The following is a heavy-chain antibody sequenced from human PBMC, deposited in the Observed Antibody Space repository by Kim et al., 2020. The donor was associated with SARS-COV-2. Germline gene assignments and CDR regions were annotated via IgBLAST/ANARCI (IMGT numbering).Heavy chain of an antibody. CDR3: ARGKVEPATDYYYYGMDV. V-gene: IGHV1-69*13. J-gene: IGHJ6*02. CDR2: IIPIFGTA. Sequence: SVKVSCKASGGTFSSYAISWVRQAPGQGLEWMGGIIPIFGTANYAQKFQGRVTITADESTSTAYMELSSLRSEDTAVYYCARGKVEPATDYYYYGMDVWGQGTTVTVSS. D-gene: IGHD1-1*01. CDR1: GGTFSSYA.